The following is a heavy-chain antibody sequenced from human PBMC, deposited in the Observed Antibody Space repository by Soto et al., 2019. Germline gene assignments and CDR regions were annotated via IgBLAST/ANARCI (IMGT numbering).Heavy chain of an antibody. V-gene: IGHV3-30-3*01. CDR1: GFTFSSYA. Sequence: PGGSLRLSCAASGFTFSSYAMHWVRQAPGKGLEWVAVISYDGSNKYYADSVKGRFTISRDNSKNTLYLQMNSLRAEDTAVYYCAREGVSLWFGELPPSGMDVWGQGTTVTVSS. CDR3: AREGVSLWFGELPPSGMDV. CDR2: ISYDGSNK. J-gene: IGHJ6*02. D-gene: IGHD3-10*01.